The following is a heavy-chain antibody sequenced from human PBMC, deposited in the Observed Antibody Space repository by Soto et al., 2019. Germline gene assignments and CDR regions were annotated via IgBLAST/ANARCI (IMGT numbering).Heavy chain of an antibody. CDR1: GFTFSSYA. D-gene: IGHD6-13*01. CDR3: AKAPELYSSSWYNWFDP. V-gene: IGHV3-23*01. CDR2: ISGSGGST. Sequence: GGSLRLSCAASGFTFSSYAMSWVRQAPGKGLEWVSAISGSGGSTYYADSVKGRFTISRDNSKNTLYLQMNSLRAEDTAVYYCAKAPELYSSSWYNWFDPWGQGTLVTVSS. J-gene: IGHJ5*02.